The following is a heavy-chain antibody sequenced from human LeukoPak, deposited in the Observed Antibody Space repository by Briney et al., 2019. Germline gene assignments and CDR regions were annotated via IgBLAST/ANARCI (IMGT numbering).Heavy chain of an antibody. J-gene: IGHJ6*04. CDR1: GYTLTELS. V-gene: IGHV1-24*01. D-gene: IGHD6-19*01. CDR2: FDPEDGET. Sequence: ASVTVSCKVSGYTLTELSMHWVRQAPGKGLEWMGGFDPEDGETIYAQKFQGRVTMTEDTSTDTAYMELSSLRSEDTAVYYCATDNYSSGWYDYYYYYGMDVWGKGTTVTVPS. CDR3: ATDNYSSGWYDYYYYYGMDV.